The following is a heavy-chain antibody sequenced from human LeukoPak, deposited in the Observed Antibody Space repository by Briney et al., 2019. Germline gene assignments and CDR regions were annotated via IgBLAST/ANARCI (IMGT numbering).Heavy chain of an antibody. CDR3: AKAEMADLDY. V-gene: IGHV3-30*18. D-gene: IGHD5-24*01. J-gene: IGHJ4*02. CDR1: GFTVSSNY. Sequence: PGGSLRLSCAASGFTVSSNYMSWVRQAPGKGLEWVAVISYDGSNKYYADCVKGRFTISRDNSKNRVYLQMNSLRAEDTAVYYCAKAEMADLDYWGQGTLVTVSS. CDR2: ISYDGSNK.